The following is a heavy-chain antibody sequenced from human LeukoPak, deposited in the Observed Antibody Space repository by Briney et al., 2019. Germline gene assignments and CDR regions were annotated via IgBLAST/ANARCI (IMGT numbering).Heavy chain of an antibody. CDR3: ASGRRDGYNWGI. J-gene: IGHJ4*02. V-gene: IGHV3-30*03. CDR2: ISYDGSNK. CDR1: GFTFSSYG. Sequence: PGGSLRLSCAASGFTFSSYGMHWVRQAPGKGLEWMAVISYDGSNKYYADSVKGRFTISRDNSKNTLYLQMNSLRAEDTAVYYCASGRRDGYNWGIWGQGTLVTVSS. D-gene: IGHD5-24*01.